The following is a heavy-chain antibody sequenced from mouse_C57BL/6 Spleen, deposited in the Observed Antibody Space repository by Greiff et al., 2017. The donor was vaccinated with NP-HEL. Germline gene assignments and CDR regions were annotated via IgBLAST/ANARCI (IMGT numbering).Heavy chain of an antibody. CDR1: GYTFTDYY. V-gene: IGHV1-26*01. CDR3: APYYSGSSYVPAY. D-gene: IGHD1-1*01. Sequence: VQLQQSGPELVKPGASVKISCKASGYTFTDYYMNWVKQSHGKSLEWIGDINPNNGGPSYNQKFKGKATLTGDKSSSTAYMELRSLTSEDSAVYYCAPYYSGSSYVPAYWGQGTLVTVSA. CDR2: INPNNGGP. J-gene: IGHJ3*01.